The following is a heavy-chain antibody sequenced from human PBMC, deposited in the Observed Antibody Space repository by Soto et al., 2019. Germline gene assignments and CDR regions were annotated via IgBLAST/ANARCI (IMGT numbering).Heavy chain of an antibody. J-gene: IGHJ4*02. CDR1: GFTLRNAW. Sequence: PGGFLRLSCAASGFTLRNAWMSWVRQAPGKGLEWVGRIKSKTDGGTTDYAAPVKGRFTISRDDSKNTLYLQMNSLKTEDTAVYYCTTGITIFGVAGVDYWGQGTLVTV. CDR3: TTGITIFGVAGVDY. D-gene: IGHD3-3*01. V-gene: IGHV3-15*01. CDR2: IKSKTDGGTT.